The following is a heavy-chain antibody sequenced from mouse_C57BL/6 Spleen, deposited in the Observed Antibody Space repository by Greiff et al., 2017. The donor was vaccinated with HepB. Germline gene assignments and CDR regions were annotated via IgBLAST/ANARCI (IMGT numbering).Heavy chain of an antibody. CDR2: INSDGGST. D-gene: IGHD3-3*01. CDR1: EYEFPSHD. CDR3: ARHKGRGGFAY. Sequence: EVKLMESGGGLVQPGESLKLSCESTEYEFPSHDMSWVRKTPEKRLELVAAINSDGGSTYYPDTMERRFIISRDNTKKTLYLQMSRLRAEDTALYYCARHKGRGGFAYWGQGTLVTVSA. V-gene: IGHV5-2*01. J-gene: IGHJ3*01.